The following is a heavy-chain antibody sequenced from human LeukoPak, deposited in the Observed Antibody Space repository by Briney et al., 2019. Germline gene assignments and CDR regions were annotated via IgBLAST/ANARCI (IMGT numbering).Heavy chain of an antibody. J-gene: IGHJ4*02. CDR3: ARLTRLSTSPDRYYLDY. V-gene: IGHV4-4*09. Sequence: TSETLSLTCTVSGDSISSYYWSWIRQPPGKGLEWIGYIYTSGGTNYIPSLKGRVTISIDPSKNQFSLKLSSVTAADSAVYYCARLTRLSTSPDRYYLDYWGQGTLVTVSS. CDR1: GDSISSYY. D-gene: IGHD6-6*01. CDR2: IYTSGGT.